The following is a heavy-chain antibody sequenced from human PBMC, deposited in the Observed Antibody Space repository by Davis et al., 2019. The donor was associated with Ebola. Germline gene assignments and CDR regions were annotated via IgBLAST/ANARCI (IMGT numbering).Heavy chain of an antibody. J-gene: IGHJ4*02. CDR1: GFTFSNAW. CDR2: IYDQST. D-gene: IGHD6-19*01. CDR3: ATTQWLREFDN. Sequence: GGSLRLSCAASGFTFSNAWMNWVRQAPGKGLEWVSVIYDQSTAYADAVRGRFIISRDKSNNTLYLEMSSLRVDDTAVYYCATTQWLREFDNWGQGTLVTVSS. V-gene: IGHV3-53*05.